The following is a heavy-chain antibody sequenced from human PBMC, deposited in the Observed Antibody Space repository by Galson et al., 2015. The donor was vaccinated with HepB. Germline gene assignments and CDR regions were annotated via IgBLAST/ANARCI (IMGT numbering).Heavy chain of an antibody. CDR1: GFTFSTYW. CDR3: VRGSSWSADY. J-gene: IGHJ4*02. Sequence: SLRLSCAASGFTFSTYWMTWVRQAPGKGLEWVGYIKPDGSEAHHVDSVKGRFTISRDNAKSSLDLQMNSLRAEDTAMYYCVRGSSWSADYWGQGTLVTVSS. V-gene: IGHV3-7*03. CDR2: IKPDGSEA. D-gene: IGHD1-26*01.